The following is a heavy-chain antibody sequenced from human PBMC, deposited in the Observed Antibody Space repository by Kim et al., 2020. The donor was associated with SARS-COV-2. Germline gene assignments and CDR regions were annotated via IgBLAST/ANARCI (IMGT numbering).Heavy chain of an antibody. CDR1: GYTFTSYA. J-gene: IGHJ4*02. V-gene: IGHV1-3*01. CDR3: ARGRPLIAAAHY. D-gene: IGHD6-13*01. CDR2: INAGNGNT. Sequence: ASVKVSCKASGYTFTSYAMHWVRQAPGQRLEWMGWINAGNGNTKYSQKFQGRVTITRDTSASTAYMELSSLRSEDTAVYYCARGRPLIAAAHYWGQGTLVTVSS.